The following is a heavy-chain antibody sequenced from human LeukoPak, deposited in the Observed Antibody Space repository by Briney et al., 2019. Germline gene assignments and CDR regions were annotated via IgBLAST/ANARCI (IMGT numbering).Heavy chain of an antibody. Sequence: ASVKVSCKASGYTFTSYGISWVRQAPGQGLEWMGWISAYNGNTNYAQKLQGRVTMTTDTSTSTAYMELRSLRSDDTAVYYCARDRTKWRLHYYYGMDVWGQGTTVTVSS. V-gene: IGHV1-18*01. CDR1: GYTFTSYG. CDR2: ISAYNGNT. CDR3: ARDRTKWRLHYYYGMDV. J-gene: IGHJ6*02. D-gene: IGHD2-15*01.